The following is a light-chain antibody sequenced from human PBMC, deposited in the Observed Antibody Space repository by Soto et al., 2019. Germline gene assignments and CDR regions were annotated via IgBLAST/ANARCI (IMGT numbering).Light chain of an antibody. J-gene: IGKJ1*01. Sequence: EIVMTQSPATLSVSPGERATLSCRASQSVSSNLAWYQQIPGQAPRLLIYGASTRSTGIPARFSGSGSGTYFTLTISSLQSEDFAVYYCQQYNNWPPRGTFGQGTKVEIK. V-gene: IGKV3-15*01. CDR2: GAS. CDR1: QSVSSN. CDR3: QQYNNWPPRGT.